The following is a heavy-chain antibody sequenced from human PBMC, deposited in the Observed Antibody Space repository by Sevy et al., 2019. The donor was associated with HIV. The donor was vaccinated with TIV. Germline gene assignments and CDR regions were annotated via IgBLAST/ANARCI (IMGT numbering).Heavy chain of an antibody. CDR1: GFTFSSYW. V-gene: IGHV3-7*01. D-gene: IGHD3-22*01. Sequence: GGSLRLSCAASGFTFSSYWMSWVRQAPGNGLEWVANIKQDGSEKYYVDSVKGRFTISRDNAKNSLYLQMNSLRAEDTAVYYCARGPDYYDSVYAEYFQHWGQGTLVTVSS. CDR3: ARGPDYYDSVYAEYFQH. J-gene: IGHJ1*01. CDR2: IKQDGSEK.